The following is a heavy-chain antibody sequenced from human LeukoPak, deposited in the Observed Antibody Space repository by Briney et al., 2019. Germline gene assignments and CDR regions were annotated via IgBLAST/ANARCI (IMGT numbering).Heavy chain of an antibody. Sequence: PGGSLRLSCVGFGFTFRSHGMNWVRQAPGKGLEWVAAISNDGNKKYYADSVKGRFTISRDNPKNTLFLQMNSLRAEDTAVYYCAKEGWDKSYWYGRIDYWGQGTLVTVSS. CDR3: AKEGWDKSYWYGRIDY. V-gene: IGHV3-30*18. D-gene: IGHD2-8*02. CDR2: ISNDGNKK. J-gene: IGHJ4*02. CDR1: GFTFRSHG.